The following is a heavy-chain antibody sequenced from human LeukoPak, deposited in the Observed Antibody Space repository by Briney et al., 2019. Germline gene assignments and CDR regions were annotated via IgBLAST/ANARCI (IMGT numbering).Heavy chain of an antibody. CDR1: GFTFSSYS. Sequence: GGSLRLPCAASGFTFSSYSMNWVRQAPGKGLEWVSGTSGSGSSIYYADSVKGRFTISRDNSKNTLYMQMNSLRAEDTAAYYCAREEEAYSGSRIDYWGQGTLVTVSS. D-gene: IGHD1-26*01. CDR2: TSGSGSSI. V-gene: IGHV3-23*01. J-gene: IGHJ4*02. CDR3: AREEEAYSGSRIDY.